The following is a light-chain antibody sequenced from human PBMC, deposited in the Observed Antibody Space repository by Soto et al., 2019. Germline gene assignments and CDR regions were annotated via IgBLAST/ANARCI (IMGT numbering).Light chain of an antibody. Sequence: EFFLTQSPATLSLSPGDRATLSCRARQSVSSPLAWYQQKPGQAPRLLIHDASSRATGTPARFTGSGSGTDFILTISSREPEDVAVYYCQQRANWPPSITFGQGTRLQI. J-gene: IGKJ5*01. CDR2: DAS. V-gene: IGKV3-11*01. CDR3: QQRANWPPSIT. CDR1: QSVSSP.